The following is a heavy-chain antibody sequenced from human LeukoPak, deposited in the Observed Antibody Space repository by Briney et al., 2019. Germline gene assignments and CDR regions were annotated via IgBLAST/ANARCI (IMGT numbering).Heavy chain of an antibody. V-gene: IGHV3-74*01. Sequence: PGGSLRLSCAASGFTFSTYWMHWVRRAPGKGLVWVSRLSPDGSSSIYADSVKGRFTVSRDNAKNTLYLQMNSLRADDTAVYYRTRPPSLGGSYWGFDYWGQGTLVTVSS. CDR1: GFTFSTYW. J-gene: IGHJ4*02. CDR2: LSPDGSSS. D-gene: IGHD1-26*01. CDR3: TRPPSLGGSYWGFDY.